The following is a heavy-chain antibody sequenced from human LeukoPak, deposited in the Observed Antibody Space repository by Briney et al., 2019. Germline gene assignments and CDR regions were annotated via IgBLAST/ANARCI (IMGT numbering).Heavy chain of an antibody. CDR2: ISGTGANT. J-gene: IGHJ2*01. Sequence: PGGSLTLSCAASGFTFDNFAMSWVRQAPGRGLEWVSAISGTGANTYYAASVKGRFTISRDNSKNTLYLQMNSLRAEDTAVYYCAKRDTVPYFDLWGRGILVTVSS. CDR3: AKRDTVPYFDL. CDR1: GFTFDNFA. D-gene: IGHD4-17*01. V-gene: IGHV3-23*01.